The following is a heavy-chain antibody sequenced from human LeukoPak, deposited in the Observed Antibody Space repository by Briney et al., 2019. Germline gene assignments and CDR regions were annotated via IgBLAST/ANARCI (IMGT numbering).Heavy chain of an antibody. V-gene: IGHV4-61*02. Sequence: SQTLSLTCTVSGGSISSGSYYWSWIRQPAGKGLEWIGRIYTSGSTNYNPSLKSRVTISVDTSKNQFSLKLSSVTAADTAVYYCARGTNWFDPWGQGTLVTVSS. D-gene: IGHD1-1*01. CDR3: ARGTNWFDP. J-gene: IGHJ5*02. CDR1: GGSISSGSYY. CDR2: IYTSGST.